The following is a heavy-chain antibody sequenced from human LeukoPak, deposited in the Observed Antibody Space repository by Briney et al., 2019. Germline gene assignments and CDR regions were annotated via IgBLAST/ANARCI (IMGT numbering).Heavy chain of an antibody. Sequence: PGGSLRLSCAASGFTFSSYAMSWVRQAPGKGLEWVSAISGSGGSTYYADSVKGRFTISRGNSKNTLYLQMNSLRAEDTAVYYCAKGVVGAIYFDYWGQGTLVTVSS. CDR1: GFTFSSYA. D-gene: IGHD1-26*01. CDR2: ISGSGGST. CDR3: AKGVVGAIYFDY. V-gene: IGHV3-23*01. J-gene: IGHJ4*02.